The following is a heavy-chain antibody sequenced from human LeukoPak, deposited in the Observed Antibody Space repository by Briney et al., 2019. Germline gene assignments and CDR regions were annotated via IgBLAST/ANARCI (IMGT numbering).Heavy chain of an antibody. Sequence: ASVTVSCKASGYTFTSYAMHWVRQAPGQRLEWMGRINAGNGNTKYSQKFQGRVTITRDTSASTAYMELSSLRSEDTAVYYCARTVAGEGYYYYYGMDVWGQGTTVTVSS. CDR2: INAGNGNT. CDR3: ARTVAGEGYYYYYGMDV. V-gene: IGHV1-3*01. CDR1: GYTFTSYA. J-gene: IGHJ6*02. D-gene: IGHD6-19*01.